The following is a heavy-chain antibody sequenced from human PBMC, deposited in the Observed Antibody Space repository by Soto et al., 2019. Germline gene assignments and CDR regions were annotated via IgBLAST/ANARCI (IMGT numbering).Heavy chain of an antibody. CDR1: GFTFSNAW. V-gene: IGHV3-15*01. CDR2: IKSKTDGGTT. Sequence: GGSLRLSCAASGFTFSNAWMSWVRQAPGKGLEWVGRIKSKTDGGTTDYAAPVKGRFTISRDDSKNTLYLQMNSLKTEDTAVYYCTTKFPAAIPYDAFDIWGQGTMVTVSS. CDR3: TTKFPAAIPYDAFDI. D-gene: IGHD2-2*02. J-gene: IGHJ3*02.